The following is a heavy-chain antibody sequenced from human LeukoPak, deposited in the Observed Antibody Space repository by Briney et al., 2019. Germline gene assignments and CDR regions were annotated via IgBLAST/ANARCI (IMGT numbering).Heavy chain of an antibody. CDR1: GGSFSGYY. CDR3: ARHMTTVTSNWFDP. Sequence: PSETLSLTCAVYGGSFSGYYWSWIRQPPGKGLEWIGEINHSGSTNYNPSLKSRVTISVDTSKNQFSLKLSSVTAADTAVYYCARHMTTVTSNWFDPWGKGTLVTVSS. V-gene: IGHV4-34*01. J-gene: IGHJ5*02. D-gene: IGHD4-17*01. CDR2: INHSGST.